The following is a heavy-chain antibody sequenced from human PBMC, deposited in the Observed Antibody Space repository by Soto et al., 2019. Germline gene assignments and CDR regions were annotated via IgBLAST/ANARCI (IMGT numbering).Heavy chain of an antibody. CDR1: GYTFTGYY. D-gene: IGHD2-2*01. V-gene: IGHV1-2*04. CDR2: INPNSGGT. Sequence: QMQLVQSGAEVKKPASSVKVSCKASGYTFTGYYMHWVRQAPGQGHEWMGWINPNSGGTNYAQKFQGWVTMTRDTSISTASMELSRLRSDDTAVYYCARDGDMVVVAAARRGYYGMDVWGQGSTVTVSS. CDR3: ARDGDMVVVAAARRGYYGMDV. J-gene: IGHJ6*02.